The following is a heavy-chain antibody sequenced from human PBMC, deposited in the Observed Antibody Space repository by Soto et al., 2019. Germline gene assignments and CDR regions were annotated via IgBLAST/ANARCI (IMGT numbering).Heavy chain of an antibody. CDR1: GYSFTSLD. CDR2: MEPSSGKT. CDR3: ARGVTAGVDY. J-gene: IGHJ4*02. D-gene: IGHD3-10*01. V-gene: IGHV1-8*01. Sequence: SVKVSCKASGYSFTSLDINWVRQTTGQGLEWMGWMEPSSGKTGYAQRFQDRVTMTRDTSINTAYMELRSLTSDDTAFYYCARGVTAGVDYWGQGTLVTVSS.